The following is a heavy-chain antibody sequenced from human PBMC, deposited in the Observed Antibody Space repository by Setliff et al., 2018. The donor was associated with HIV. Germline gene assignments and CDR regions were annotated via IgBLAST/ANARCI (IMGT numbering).Heavy chain of an antibody. J-gene: IGHJ4*02. V-gene: IGHV4-34*01. D-gene: IGHD6-19*01. Sequence: SETLSLTCAVYGESFSGFYWTWIRQPPGKGLEWIGDINHSGRTNYNPSLKSRVTISVDTSKNQFSLKVSSVTAADTAVYYCARNSGSGWYGDYWGQGTLVTVSS. CDR2: INHSGRT. CDR3: ARNSGSGWYGDY. CDR1: GESFSGFY.